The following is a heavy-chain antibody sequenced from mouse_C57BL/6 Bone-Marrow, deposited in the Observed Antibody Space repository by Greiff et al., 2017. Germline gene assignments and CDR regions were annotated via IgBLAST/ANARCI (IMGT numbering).Heavy chain of an antibody. CDR2: INTDGGNT. CDR1: EYEFPSHD. J-gene: IGHJ1*03. D-gene: IGHD2-1*01. CDR3: ARHSNSNYWGYFDV. Sequence: EVKLMESGGGLVQPGESLKLSCESNEYEFPSHDMSWVRKTPEKRLELVAAINTDGGNTYYPDTMERRFIISRDNTKQTLYLQMSSLRSEDTAVYYCARHSNSNYWGYFDVWGTGTTVTGSS. V-gene: IGHV5-2*01.